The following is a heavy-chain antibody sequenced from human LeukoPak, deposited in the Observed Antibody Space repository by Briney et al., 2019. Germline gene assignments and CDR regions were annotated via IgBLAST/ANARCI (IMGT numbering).Heavy chain of an antibody. J-gene: IGHJ4*02. CDR1: GGSVSSGSYY. D-gene: IGHD3-10*01. Sequence: TSETLSLTCTVSGGSVSSGSYYWSWIRQPPGKGLEWIGYIYYSGSTNYNPSLKSRVTISVDTSKNQFSLKLSSVTAADTAVYYCARGLSPFTMVRGVPFDYWGQGTLVTVSS. V-gene: IGHV4-61*01. CDR2: IYYSGST. CDR3: ARGLSPFTMVRGVPFDY.